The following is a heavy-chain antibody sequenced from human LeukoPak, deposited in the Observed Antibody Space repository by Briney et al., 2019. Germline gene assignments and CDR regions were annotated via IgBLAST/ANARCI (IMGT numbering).Heavy chain of an antibody. Sequence: PGGSLRLSCAASGFTFSSYGMHWVRQAPGKGLEWVAFIRYDGSNKYYADSVKGRFTISRDNSNNTLYLQMNSLRTEDTAVYYCARNTAMVFWGQGTLVTVSS. CDR1: GFTFSSYG. V-gene: IGHV3-30*02. CDR2: IRYDGSNK. D-gene: IGHD5-18*01. CDR3: ARNTAMVF. J-gene: IGHJ4*02.